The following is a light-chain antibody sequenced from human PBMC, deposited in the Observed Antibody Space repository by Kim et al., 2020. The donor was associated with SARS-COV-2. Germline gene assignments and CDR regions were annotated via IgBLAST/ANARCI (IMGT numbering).Light chain of an antibody. Sequence: LSPGEEATLSCGAGQSISTSLAWSQQRLGQAPTLLIYDTSKRAAGVPARFSAGGSGTDFTLTISSLEPDDFATYYCQQRYSWPRTFGQGTKVDIK. CDR1: QSISTS. J-gene: IGKJ1*01. V-gene: IGKV3-11*01. CDR2: DTS. CDR3: QQRYSWPRT.